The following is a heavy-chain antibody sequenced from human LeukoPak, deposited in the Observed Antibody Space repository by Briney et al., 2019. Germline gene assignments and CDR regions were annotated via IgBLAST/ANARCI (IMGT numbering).Heavy chain of an antibody. J-gene: IGHJ6*03. D-gene: IGHD2-2*01. Sequence: SETLSLTCTVSGGSISSYYWSWIRQPAGKGLEWTGRIYTSGSTNYNPSLKSRVTMSVGTSKNQFSLKLSSVTAADTAVYYCARGIYCSSTTCYYYYYYMDVWGKGTTVTVSS. CDR2: IYTSGST. CDR3: ARGIYCSSTTCYYYYYYMDV. V-gene: IGHV4-4*07. CDR1: GGSISSYY.